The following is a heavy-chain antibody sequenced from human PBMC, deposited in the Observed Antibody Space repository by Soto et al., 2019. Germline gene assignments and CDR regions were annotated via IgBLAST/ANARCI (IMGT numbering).Heavy chain of an antibody. J-gene: IGHJ6*02. V-gene: IGHV1-18*01. CDR2: ISAYSGNT. Sequence: ASVKVSCKPSAYTFTSYGISWVRQAPGQGLEWMGWISAYSGNTNYAQKLQGRVTMTTDTSTSTVYLELRSLSSADTAVYYCARGVAVAFTDYYYYYGMDVWGQGTPVTVSS. CDR1: AYTFTSYG. D-gene: IGHD6-19*01. CDR3: ARGVAVAFTDYYYYYGMDV.